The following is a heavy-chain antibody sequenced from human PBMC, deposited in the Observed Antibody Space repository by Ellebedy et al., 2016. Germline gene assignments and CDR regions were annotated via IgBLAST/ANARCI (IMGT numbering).Heavy chain of an antibody. Sequence: SETLSLTXPVPAVSISSDGFYWTWIRQPAGKGLHWIGLVLTTGNTVYNPTLKSRLTLSVDTSQQQFSLSLASVTAADTALYYCARDRGGGAFDVWGQGTVVSVSS. CDR3: ARDRGGGAFDV. V-gene: IGHV4-61*02. CDR1: AVSISSDGFY. J-gene: IGHJ3*01. D-gene: IGHD3-10*01. CDR2: VLTTGNT.